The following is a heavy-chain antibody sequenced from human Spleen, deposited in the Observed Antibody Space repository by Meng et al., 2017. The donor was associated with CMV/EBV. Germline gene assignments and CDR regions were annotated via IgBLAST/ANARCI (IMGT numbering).Heavy chain of an antibody. D-gene: IGHD6-19*01. V-gene: IGHV1-2*02. CDR2: IKPSSGDT. Sequence: SCKASGYTFTDYYIHWLRQGPGQGLEWMGWIKPSSGDTEYAQKVQGRVTMTRDTSDTTAYMELTRLKSDDAAMYCCARGGNGGYFGPWGQGTLVTVSS. J-gene: IGHJ5*02. CDR3: ARGGNGGYFGP. CDR1: GYTFTDYY.